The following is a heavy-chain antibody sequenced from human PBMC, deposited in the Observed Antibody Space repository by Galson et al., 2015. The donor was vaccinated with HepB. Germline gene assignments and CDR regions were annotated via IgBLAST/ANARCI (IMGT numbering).Heavy chain of an antibody. CDR2: INPSGGST. D-gene: IGHD5-12*01. J-gene: IGHJ6*03. Sequence: SVKVSCKASGYTFTSYYMHWVRQAPGQGLEWMGIINPSGGSTSYAQKFQGRVTMTRDTSTSTVYMELSSLRSEDTAVYYCARGYSGYSTYYYYYYMDVWGKGTTVTVSS. V-gene: IGHV1-46*01. CDR3: ARGYSGYSTYYYYYYMDV. CDR1: GYTFTSYY.